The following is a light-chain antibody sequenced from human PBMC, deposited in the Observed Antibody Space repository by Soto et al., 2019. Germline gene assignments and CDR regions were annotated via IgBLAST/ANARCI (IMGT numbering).Light chain of an antibody. CDR3: QQYGGSPPAT. CDR1: QSVSNNY. CDR2: GAS. V-gene: IGKV3-20*01. J-gene: IGKJ1*01. Sequence: IVLTQAPGTLSLPPGERATLSCGAIQSVSNNYLAWYQQKPGQAPRLLMYGASTRATGIPARFSGSGSGTEFTLTISRLEPEDFAVYYCQQYGGSPPATFGQGTKVDIK.